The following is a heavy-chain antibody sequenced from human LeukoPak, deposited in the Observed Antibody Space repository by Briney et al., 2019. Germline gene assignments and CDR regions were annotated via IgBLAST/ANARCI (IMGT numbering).Heavy chain of an antibody. D-gene: IGHD5-18*01. CDR2: IYYSGST. Sequence: SETLSLTCTVSGDSISSYYWSWIRQPPGKGLEWIGYIYYSGSTNYKPSLKSRVTISVDTSKNQFSLKLSSVTAADTAVYYCARPRVISGRIQLWPNYYYYGMDVWGQGTTVTVSS. J-gene: IGHJ6*02. V-gene: IGHV4-59*08. CDR1: GDSISSYY. CDR3: ARPRVISGRIQLWPNYYYYGMDV.